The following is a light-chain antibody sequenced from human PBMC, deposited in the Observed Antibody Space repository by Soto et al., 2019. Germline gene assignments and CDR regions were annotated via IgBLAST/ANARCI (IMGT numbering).Light chain of an antibody. CDR3: GSYTSSSTVV. V-gene: IGLV2-14*01. CDR1: SSDVGGYKY. J-gene: IGLJ2*01. CDR2: EVS. Sequence: QSALTQPASVSGSPGQSITISCTGTSSDVGGYKYVSWYQQHPGKAPKLMIYEVSNQPSGVSNRFSGSKSGNTASLTISGLQAEDEADYYCGSYTSSSTVVFGGGTKVTVL.